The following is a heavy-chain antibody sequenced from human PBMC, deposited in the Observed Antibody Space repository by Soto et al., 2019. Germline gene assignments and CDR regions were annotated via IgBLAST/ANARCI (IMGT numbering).Heavy chain of an antibody. CDR3: AKGGRSDFWSGNDAFDT. CDR1: GFTFSSYA. Sequence: PGGSLILSCAASGFTFSSYAMSWVRQAPGKGLEWVSAISGSGGSTYYADSVKGRFTISRDNSKNTLYLQMNSLRAEDTAVYYCAKGGRSDFWSGNDAFDTWGQGTMVTFS. J-gene: IGHJ3*02. D-gene: IGHD3-3*01. CDR2: ISGSGGST. V-gene: IGHV3-23*01.